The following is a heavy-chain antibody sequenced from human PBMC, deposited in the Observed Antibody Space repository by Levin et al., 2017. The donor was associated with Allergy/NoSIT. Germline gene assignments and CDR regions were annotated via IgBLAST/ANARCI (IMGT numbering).Heavy chain of an antibody. CDR1: GFTFSSYS. CDR3: ARGSYSSSWYTGEDWFDP. Sequence: PGGSLRLSCAASGFTFSSYSMNWVRQAPGKGLEWVSYISSSSSTIYYADSVKGRFTISRDNAKNSLYLQMNSLRDEDTAVYYCARGSYSSSWYTGEDWFDPWGQGTLVTVSS. J-gene: IGHJ5*02. D-gene: IGHD6-13*01. CDR2: ISSSSSTI. V-gene: IGHV3-48*02.